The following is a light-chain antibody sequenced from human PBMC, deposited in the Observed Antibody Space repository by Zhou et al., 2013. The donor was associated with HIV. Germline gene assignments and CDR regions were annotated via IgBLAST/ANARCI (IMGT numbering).Light chain of an antibody. CDR2: DAS. CDR1: QSISYY. J-gene: IGKJ3*01. Sequence: EIVLTQSPATLSLSPGERATLSCRASQSISYYLAWYQQRPGQAPRLLIYDASNRATGIPARFSGSGSGTDFTLTISRLEPEDFAVYYCQQYHTSPRFTFGPGTKVDIK. CDR3: QQYHTSPRFT. V-gene: IGKV3-11*01.